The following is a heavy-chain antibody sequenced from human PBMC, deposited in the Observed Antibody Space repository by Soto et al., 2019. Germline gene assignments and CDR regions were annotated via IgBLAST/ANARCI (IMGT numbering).Heavy chain of an antibody. CDR2: IYYSGST. D-gene: IGHD4-17*01. V-gene: IGHV4-59*01. CDR1: GGSISIYF. Sequence: PSGTLSLTCTVSGGSISIYFWGWIRQPPGKGLEWIGYIYYSGSTNYNPSLKSRVTISVDTSKNQFSLKLSSVTAADTAVYYCARNLLYDYGDYYFDYWGQGTLVTVSS. CDR3: ARNLLYDYGDYYFDY. J-gene: IGHJ4*02.